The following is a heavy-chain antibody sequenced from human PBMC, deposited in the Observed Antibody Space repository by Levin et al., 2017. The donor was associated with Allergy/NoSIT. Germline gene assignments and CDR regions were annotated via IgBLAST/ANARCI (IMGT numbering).Heavy chain of an antibody. CDR3: ARDGVGGYSGYNYYYYGMDV. Sequence: PSGGSLRLSCAASGFTFSSYAMHWVRQAPGKGLEWVAVISYDGSNKYYADSVKGRFTISRDNSKNTLYLQMNSLRAEDTAVYYCARDGVGGYSGYNYYYYGMDVWGQGTTVTVSS. V-gene: IGHV3-30-3*01. J-gene: IGHJ6*02. CDR1: GFTFSSYA. CDR2: ISYDGSNK. D-gene: IGHD5-12*01.